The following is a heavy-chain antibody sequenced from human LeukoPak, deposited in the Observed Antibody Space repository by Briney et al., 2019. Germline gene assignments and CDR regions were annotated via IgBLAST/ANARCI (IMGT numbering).Heavy chain of an antibody. CDR2: IYQSGRT. CDR1: GYSISSGYY. Sequence: PSETLSLTYTVSGYSISSGYYWGWIRQPPGKGLEWIGSIYQSGRTFYNPSLKSRVTISGDTSKNQFSLKLSSVTAADTAVYYCAREFEATIDYWGQGTLVTVSS. V-gene: IGHV4-38-2*02. CDR3: AREFEATIDY. J-gene: IGHJ4*02. D-gene: IGHD5-12*01.